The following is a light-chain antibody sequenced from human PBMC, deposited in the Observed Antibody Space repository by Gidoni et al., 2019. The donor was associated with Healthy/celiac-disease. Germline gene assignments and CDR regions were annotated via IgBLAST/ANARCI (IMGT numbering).Light chain of an antibody. Sequence: IQMTQSPSSLSASVGDRVTITCQASQDISNYLNWDQQKPGKAPKLLIYDASNLETGVPSRFSGSGSGTDFTFTISLLQPEDIAKYYCQQYDNPPWTFGQGTKVEIK. CDR1: QDISNY. V-gene: IGKV1-33*01. J-gene: IGKJ1*01. CDR3: QQYDNPPWT. CDR2: DAS.